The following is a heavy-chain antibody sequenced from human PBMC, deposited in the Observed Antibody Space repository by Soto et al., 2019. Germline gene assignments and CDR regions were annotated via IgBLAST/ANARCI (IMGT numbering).Heavy chain of an antibody. V-gene: IGHV3-30*03. Sequence: QAQLVESGGGVVQPGRSLRLSCVLSGFIFSDYAMHWVRQTPGKGLEWVAIVSSDGRQKFYTDSVKGRFTISKEFSNNTLFLQVNSLRPEDSGTYFCTRDARPYSIYRGGRLGLWGQGTPVTVSS. CDR2: VSSDGRQK. J-gene: IGHJ1*01. D-gene: IGHD4-4*01. CDR1: GFIFSDYA. CDR3: TRDARPYSIYRGGRLGL.